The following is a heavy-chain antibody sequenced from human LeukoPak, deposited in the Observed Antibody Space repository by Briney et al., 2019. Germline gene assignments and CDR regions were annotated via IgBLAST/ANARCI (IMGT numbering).Heavy chain of an antibody. V-gene: IGHV3-9*01. CDR2: ISWDSRTK. J-gene: IGHJ4*02. CDR1: AFTFAQFG. D-gene: IGHD3-3*01. Sequence: QTGGSRRLSRAASAFTFAQFGIYWARQAPGKCLEWVSGISWDSRTKGYVDSVQGRFTISRDNAKNSLYLQMNSLRSEDTALYYCLRGDYWSGTYGDYWGQGTLVTVSS. CDR3: LRGDYWSGTYGDY.